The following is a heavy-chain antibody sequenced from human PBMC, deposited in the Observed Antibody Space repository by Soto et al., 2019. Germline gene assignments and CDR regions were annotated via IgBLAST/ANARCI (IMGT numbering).Heavy chain of an antibody. D-gene: IGHD6-13*01. J-gene: IGHJ5*02. CDR2: IYYSGST. CDR1: GGSISSSSYY. Sequence: SETLSLTCTVSGGSISSSSYYWGWIRQPPGKGLEWIGSIYYSGSTYYNPSLKSRVTISVDTSKNQFSLKLSSVTAADTAVYYCARVVEDIAAAANNWFDPWGKGTLVTVSS. CDR3: ARVVEDIAAAANNWFDP. V-gene: IGHV4-39*07.